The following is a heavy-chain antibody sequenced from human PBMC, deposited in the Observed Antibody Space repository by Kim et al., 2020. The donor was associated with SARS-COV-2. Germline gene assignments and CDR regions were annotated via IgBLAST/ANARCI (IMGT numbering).Heavy chain of an antibody. J-gene: IGHJ4*02. CDR3: ASTLSGPM. V-gene: IGHV3-74*01. Sequence: GGSLRLSCAASGFTFSSFWMHWVRQAPGMGLVWVSSIKADGSSTTYVDSVQGRFTISRDNAKNMLFLQMNSLRAADTAIYYCASTLSGPMWGQGTLVTFS. D-gene: IGHD5-12*01. CDR1: GFTFSSFW. CDR2: IKADGSST.